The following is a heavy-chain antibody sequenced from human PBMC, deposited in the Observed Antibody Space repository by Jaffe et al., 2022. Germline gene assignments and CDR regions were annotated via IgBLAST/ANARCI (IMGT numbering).Heavy chain of an antibody. V-gene: IGHV4-61*02. CDR2: IYTSGST. Sequence: QVQLQESGPGLVKPSQTLSLTCTVSGGSISSGSYYWSWIRQPAGKGLEWIGRIYTSGSTNYNPSLKSRVTISVDTSKNQFSLKLSSVTAADTAVYYCARDFTGSDAFDIWGQGTMVTVSS. J-gene: IGHJ3*02. CDR1: GGSISSGSYY. CDR3: ARDFTGSDAFDI.